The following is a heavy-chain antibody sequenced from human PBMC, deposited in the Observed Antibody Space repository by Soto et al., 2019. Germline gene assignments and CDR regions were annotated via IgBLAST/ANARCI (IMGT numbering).Heavy chain of an antibody. Sequence: EVQLVESGGGLVQPGGSLRLSCAASGFTVSSNYMSWVRQAPGKGLEWVSVIYSDSSTYYADSVKGRFTISRDNSKNTLYLKMNSLRAEDTAVYYCARDDGLADAFDIWGQGTMVTVSS. CDR3: ARDDGLADAFDI. CDR1: GFTVSSNY. D-gene: IGHD4-17*01. J-gene: IGHJ3*02. V-gene: IGHV3-66*01. CDR2: IYSDSST.